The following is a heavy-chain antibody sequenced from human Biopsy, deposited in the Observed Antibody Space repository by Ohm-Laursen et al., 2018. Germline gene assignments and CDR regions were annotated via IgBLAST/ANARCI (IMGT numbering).Heavy chain of an antibody. CDR2: ITHAGFV. CDR1: GFTFSTYG. V-gene: IGHV3-21*01. Sequence: SLRLSCTAFGFTFSTYGLNWVRQAPGRGLECVASITHAGFVYYEDSLKGRFTISRDNAKNSLFPQMNSLRIEDTAFYYCAAGDNTYKLLHWGQGTLVTVSS. D-gene: IGHD3-10*01. CDR3: AAGDNTYKLLH. J-gene: IGHJ4*02.